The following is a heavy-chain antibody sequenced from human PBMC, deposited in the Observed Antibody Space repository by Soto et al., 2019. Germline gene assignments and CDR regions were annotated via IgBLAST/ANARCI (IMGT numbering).Heavy chain of an antibody. V-gene: IGHV1-69*02. CDR1: GGTFSSYT. CDR2: IIPILGIA. D-gene: IGHD6-13*01. CDR3: ARARGIAAAGTDY. J-gene: IGHJ4*02. Sequence: QVQLVQSGAEVKKPGSSVKVSCKASGGTFSSYTISWVRQAPGQGLEWMGRIIPILGIANYAQKFQGRVTITADKSTSTAYRELSSLRSEDTAVYYCARARGIAAAGTDYWGQGTLVTVSS.